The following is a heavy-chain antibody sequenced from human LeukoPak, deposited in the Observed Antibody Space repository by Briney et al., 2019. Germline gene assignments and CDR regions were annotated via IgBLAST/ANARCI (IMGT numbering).Heavy chain of an antibody. CDR3: ANDNILTGYYAFDY. Sequence: GGSLRLSCAASGFTFSSSAMSWVRRAPGKGLEWVSAISGSGGSTYHADSVKGRFTISRDNSKNTLYLQMNSLRAEDTAVYYYANDNILTGYYAFDYWGQGTLVTVSS. V-gene: IGHV3-23*01. D-gene: IGHD3-9*01. CDR1: GFTFSSSA. J-gene: IGHJ4*02. CDR2: ISGSGGST.